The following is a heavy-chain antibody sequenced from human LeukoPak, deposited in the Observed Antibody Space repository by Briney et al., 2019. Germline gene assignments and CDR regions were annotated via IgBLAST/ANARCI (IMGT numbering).Heavy chain of an antibody. V-gene: IGHV4-39*01. CDR2: FYYNGLP. CDR1: GGSISSSDYL. D-gene: IGHD3-16*01. Sequence: SETLSLTCTVSGGSISSSDYLWAWVRQPPGKGLEWIGDFYYNGLPSYAQSLKSRVTISVDTSKNQFSLNLTSVPAADTAVYHCVRRNYVSGRIDPWGQGTLVTVSS. CDR3: VRRNYVSGRIDP. J-gene: IGHJ5*02.